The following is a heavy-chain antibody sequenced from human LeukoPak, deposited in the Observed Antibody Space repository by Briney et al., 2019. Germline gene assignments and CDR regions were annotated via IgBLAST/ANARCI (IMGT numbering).Heavy chain of an antibody. V-gene: IGHV4-30-2*01. D-gene: IGHD3-10*01. J-gene: IGHJ4*02. CDR3: ARGTSYYPFDY. CDR2: IYHSGST. Sequence: PSETPSLTCAVSGGSISSGGYSWSWIRQPPGKGLEWIGYIYHSGSTYYNPSLKSRVTISVDRSKNQFSLKLSSVTAADTAVYYCARGTSYYPFDYWGQGTLVTVSS. CDR1: GGSISSGGYS.